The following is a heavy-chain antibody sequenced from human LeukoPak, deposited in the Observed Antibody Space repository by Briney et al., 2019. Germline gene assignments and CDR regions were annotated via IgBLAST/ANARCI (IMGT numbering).Heavy chain of an antibody. J-gene: IGHJ3*02. CDR3: ARGGGLGVVVRPAKTFDI. CDR2: ISYDGSNK. CDR1: GFTFSSYA. V-gene: IGHV3-30-3*01. D-gene: IGHD2-15*01. Sequence: GGSLRLSCAASGFTFSSYAMHWVRQAPGKGLEWVAVISYDGSNKYYAASVKGRFTISRDNSKNTLYLQMNSLRAEDTAVYYCARGGGLGVVVRPAKTFDIWGQGTMVTVSS.